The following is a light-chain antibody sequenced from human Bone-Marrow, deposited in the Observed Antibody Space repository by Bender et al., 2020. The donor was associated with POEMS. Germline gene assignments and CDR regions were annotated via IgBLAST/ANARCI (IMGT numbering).Light chain of an antibody. CDR3: SSYGGSRIL. J-gene: IGLJ3*02. V-gene: IGLV1-44*01. Sequence: QSVLTQPPSASGTPGQSVIISCSGTDSNFGGNNVNWYQHLPGSAPRLVVYSNYQRPSGVPARFSGSKSGTSASLTISGLQAEDEGDYYCSSYGGSRILFGGGTKLTVL. CDR1: DSNFGGNN. CDR2: SNY.